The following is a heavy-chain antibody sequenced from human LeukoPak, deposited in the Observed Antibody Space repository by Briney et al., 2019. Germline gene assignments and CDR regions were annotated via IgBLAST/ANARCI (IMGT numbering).Heavy chain of an antibody. D-gene: IGHD5-18*01. V-gene: IGHV1-46*01. Sequence: ASVKVSCKAFGYTFTSNYMHWVRQAPGQGPEWMGVISPSGGSTTYAQKLQGRVTMTTDTSTSTAYMELRSLRSDDTAVYYCARVLSGYSYGLTDWGQGTLVTVSS. CDR1: GYTFTSNY. CDR2: ISPSGGST. J-gene: IGHJ4*02. CDR3: ARVLSGYSYGLTD.